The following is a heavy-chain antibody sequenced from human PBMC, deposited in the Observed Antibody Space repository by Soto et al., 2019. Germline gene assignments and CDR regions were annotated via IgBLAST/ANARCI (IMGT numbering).Heavy chain of an antibody. CDR2: ITGSGDST. CDR3: VTAQPLRH. V-gene: IGHV3-23*01. D-gene: IGHD1-1*01. J-gene: IGHJ4*02. CDR1: GFTFSSYA. Sequence: EVELLESGGGSVQPGGSLRLSCAASGFTFSSYAMSWVRQAPGRGREWVSKITGSGDSTYYVDSVKGRFTSSSDTSKNTLYLQMTSLRAEDTALYFCVTAQPLRHWGQATLVTVSS.